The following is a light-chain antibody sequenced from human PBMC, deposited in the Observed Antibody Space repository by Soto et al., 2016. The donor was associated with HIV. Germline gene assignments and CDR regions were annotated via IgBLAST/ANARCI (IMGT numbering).Light chain of an antibody. V-gene: IGKV1-27*01. CDR3: QKYNGVIT. Sequence: DIQMTQSPSSLSGSIGDRVSITCRASQDIYNYLAWYQQKPGKVPRLLISAAMSLESGFPSRFRGSGSGTEFTLTITSLQPEDIATYYCQKYNGVITFGGGTKVEI. J-gene: IGKJ4*01. CDR1: QDIYNY. CDR2: AAM.